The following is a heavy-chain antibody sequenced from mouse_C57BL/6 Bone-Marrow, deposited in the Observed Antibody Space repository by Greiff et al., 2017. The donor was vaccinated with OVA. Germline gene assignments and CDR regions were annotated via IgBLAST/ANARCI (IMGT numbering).Heavy chain of an antibody. CDR2: IYPGSGST. J-gene: IGHJ1*03. V-gene: IGHV1-55*01. CDR3: AGGYYGSSWYFDV. CDR1: GYTFTSYW. Sequence: VQLQQSGAELVKPGASVKMSCKASGYTFTSYWINWVKQRPGQGLEWIGDIYPGSGSTNYNEKFKSKATLTVDTSSSTAYMQLSRLTSEYSAVFYCAGGYYGSSWYFDVWDTGPAITVSA. D-gene: IGHD1-1*01.